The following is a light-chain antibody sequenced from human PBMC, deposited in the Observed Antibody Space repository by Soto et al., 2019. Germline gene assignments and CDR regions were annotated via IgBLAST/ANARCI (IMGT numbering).Light chain of an antibody. Sequence: SVLTQPPSVSGSPGQSVTISCTGTGSDVGSYNRVSWYQQPPGTAPKLMIYEVSNRPSGVPDRFSGSKSGNTASLTISGLQAEDEADYYCSSYTSSSTYVFGTGTKVTVL. CDR1: GSDVGSYNR. V-gene: IGLV2-18*02. J-gene: IGLJ1*01. CDR3: SSYTSSSTYV. CDR2: EVS.